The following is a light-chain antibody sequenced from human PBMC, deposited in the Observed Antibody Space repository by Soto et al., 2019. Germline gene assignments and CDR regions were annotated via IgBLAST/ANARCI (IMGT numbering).Light chain of an antibody. CDR1: SSNIGNNY. Sequence: QSVLTQPPSVSAAPGQKVTISCSGSSSNIGNNYVSWYQHLPGTAPKLLIYDNNKRPSGIPDRFSGSKSGTSATLGITGLQTGDKADYYCGTWDSSLSAVVFGGGTKLTVL. CDR3: GTWDSSLSAVV. J-gene: IGLJ2*01. V-gene: IGLV1-51*01. CDR2: DNN.